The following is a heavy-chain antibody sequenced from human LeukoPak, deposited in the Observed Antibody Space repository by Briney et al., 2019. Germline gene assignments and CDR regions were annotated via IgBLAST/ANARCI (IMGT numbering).Heavy chain of an antibody. V-gene: IGHV1-2*04. CDR1: GYTFTGYY. CDR2: INPNSGGT. J-gene: IGHJ5*02. D-gene: IGHD2-2*01. Sequence: XSVKVSCKASGYTFTGYYMHWVRQAPGQGLEWMGWINPNSGGTNYAQKFQGWVTMTRDTSISTAYMELSRLRSDDTAVYYCAVQLGYCSSTSCYGWFDPWGQGALVTVSS. CDR3: AVQLGYCSSTSCYGWFDP.